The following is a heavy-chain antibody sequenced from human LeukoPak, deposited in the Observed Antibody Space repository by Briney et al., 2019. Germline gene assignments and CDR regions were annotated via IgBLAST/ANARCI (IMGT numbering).Heavy chain of an antibody. V-gene: IGHV1-2*02. CDR3: AREKASSLPFLDMYYFDY. Sequence: ASVKVSCKASGYTFTSYGISWVRQAPGQGLEWMGWINPNSGGTNYAQKFQGRVTMTRDTSISTAYMELSRLRSDDTAVYYCAREKASSLPFLDMYYFDYWGQGTLVTVSS. J-gene: IGHJ4*02. CDR1: GYTFTSYG. CDR2: INPNSGGT. D-gene: IGHD3/OR15-3a*01.